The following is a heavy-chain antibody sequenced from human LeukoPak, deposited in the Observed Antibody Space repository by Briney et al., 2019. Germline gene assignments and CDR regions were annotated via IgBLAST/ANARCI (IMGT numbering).Heavy chain of an antibody. V-gene: IGHV3-30-3*01. J-gene: IGHJ4*02. CDR3: ARSNCDWLPLEY. CDR2: ISYDGSNK. D-gene: IGHD3-9*01. CDR1: GFTFSSYA. Sequence: GGSLRLSCAASGFTFSSYAMHWVRQAPGKGLEWVAVISYDGSNKYYADSVKGRFTISRDNSKNTLYLQMNSLRAEDTAVYYCARSNCDWLPLEYWGRGTLVTVSS.